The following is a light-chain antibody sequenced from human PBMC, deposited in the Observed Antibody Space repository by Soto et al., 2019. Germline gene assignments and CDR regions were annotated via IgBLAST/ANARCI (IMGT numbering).Light chain of an antibody. CDR2: QVT. V-gene: IGLV2-14*01. CDR1: SSDVGTRNF. J-gene: IGLJ1*01. CDR3: SSYPDSTNYV. Sequence: QSVLTQAAAVSGCPGQSITISCTGTSSDVGTRNFVSSSQQHPGKAPKLMIYQVTNRPSGVSNRFSGSKSGNTASLTISGLQAEDEADYYCSSYPDSTNYVFGTGTQVTVL.